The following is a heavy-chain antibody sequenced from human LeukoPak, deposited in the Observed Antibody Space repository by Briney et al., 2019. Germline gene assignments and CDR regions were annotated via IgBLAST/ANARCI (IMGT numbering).Heavy chain of an antibody. Sequence: SETLSLTCTVSGGSISSTSYYWGWIRQPPGQGLEWIGSIYYSGSTYHNPPRKRHVTIPVDTSKNQVSLKLSSVAAADTAVYYCARRGEVRGVRFWGQGTLITVPS. CDR3: ARRGEVRGVRF. V-gene: IGHV4-39*07. D-gene: IGHD3-10*01. CDR2: IYYSGST. CDR1: GGSISSTSYY. J-gene: IGHJ4*02.